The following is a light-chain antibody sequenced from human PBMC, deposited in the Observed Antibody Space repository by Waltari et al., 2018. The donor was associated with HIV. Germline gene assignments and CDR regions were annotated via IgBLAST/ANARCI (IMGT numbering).Light chain of an antibody. Sequence: QSALTQPDSVSGSPGQSLTISCTGTNRTIGFFNLVSWYRHYPGKAPQLIIYGVTSLPSGISSRFSGSKSGNTASLTISGLQVDDEADYYCNSYASDDTVVFGGGTKLTVL. CDR2: GVT. CDR1: NRTIGFFNL. J-gene: IGLJ2*01. V-gene: IGLV2-14*03. CDR3: NSYASDDTVV.